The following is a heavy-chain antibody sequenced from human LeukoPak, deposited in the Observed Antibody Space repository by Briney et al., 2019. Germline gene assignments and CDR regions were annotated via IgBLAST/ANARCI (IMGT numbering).Heavy chain of an antibody. J-gene: IGHJ4*02. D-gene: IGHD6-19*01. V-gene: IGHV1-24*01. CDR2: FDPEDGET. CDR3: ATPYSSGWLEWLYLLV. CDR1: GYTLTELS. Sequence: ASVKVSCKVSGYTLTELSMHWVRQAPGKGLEWMGGFDPEDGETIYAQKFQGRATMTEDTSTDTAYMELSSLRSEDTAVYYCATPYSSGWLEWLYLLVWGQGTLVTVSS.